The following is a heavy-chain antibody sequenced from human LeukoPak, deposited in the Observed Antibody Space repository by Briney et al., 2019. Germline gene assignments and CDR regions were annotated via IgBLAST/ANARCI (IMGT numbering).Heavy chain of an antibody. CDR2: IKQDGSEK. CDR1: GFTFSSYW. CDR3: ARDVVAAAGFPYYYYYYYMDV. Sequence: GGSLRLSCAASGFTFSSYWMSWVRQAPGRGLEWVANIKQDGSEKYYVDSVKGRFTISRDNAKNSLYLQMNSLRAEDTAVYYCARDVVAAAGFPYYYYYYYMDVWGKGTTVTVSS. V-gene: IGHV3-7*01. J-gene: IGHJ6*03. D-gene: IGHD6-13*01.